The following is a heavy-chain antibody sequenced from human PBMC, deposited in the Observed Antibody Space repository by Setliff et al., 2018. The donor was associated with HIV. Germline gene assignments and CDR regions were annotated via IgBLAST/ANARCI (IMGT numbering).Heavy chain of an antibody. J-gene: IGHJ5*02. CDR1: GDSISSNNYY. CDR2: INPRGTS. D-gene: IGHD2-21*01. CDR3: ARGVARQVVIDRWFDP. V-gene: IGHV4-39*07. Sequence: PSGTLSLTGTVSGDSISSNNYYWGCIRQPPGKGLEWIGSINPRGTSYYNPSLKSRVTMSVDASKNLVSLNLNSVTAADTAIYYCARGVARQVVIDRWFDPWGQETPVTVSS.